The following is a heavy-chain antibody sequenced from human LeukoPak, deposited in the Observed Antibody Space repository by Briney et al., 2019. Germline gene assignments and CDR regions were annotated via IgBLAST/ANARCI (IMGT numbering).Heavy chain of an antibody. D-gene: IGHD3-22*01. CDR2: MNPSRST. Sequence: SETLSLTCAVYGGSFSGYYWNWIRQTPEKGLEWIGEMNPSRSTNYNPSLKSRVTISVDTSKNQFSLELSSVTAADTAVYYCARGRQDVTMIVVVMTAVSYYLDVWGKGTTVTV. V-gene: IGHV4-34*01. J-gene: IGHJ6*03. CDR3: ARGRQDVTMIVVVMTAVSYYLDV. CDR1: GGSFSGYY.